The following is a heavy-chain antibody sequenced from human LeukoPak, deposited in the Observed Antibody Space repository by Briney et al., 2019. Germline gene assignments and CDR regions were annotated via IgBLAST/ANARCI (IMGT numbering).Heavy chain of an antibody. CDR1: GGSFSGYY. Sequence: SETLSLTCAVYGGSFSGYYWSWIRQPPGKGLEWIGYIYYSGSTNYNPSLKSRVTISVDTSKNQFSLKLSSVTAADTAVYYCARDPWGYYDSSGYYSIWGQGTLVTVSS. D-gene: IGHD3-22*01. V-gene: IGHV4-59*01. J-gene: IGHJ4*02. CDR3: ARDPWGYYDSSGYYSI. CDR2: IYYSGST.